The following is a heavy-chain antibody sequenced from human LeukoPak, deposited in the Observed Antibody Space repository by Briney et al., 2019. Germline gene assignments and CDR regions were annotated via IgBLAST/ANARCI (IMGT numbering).Heavy chain of an antibody. D-gene: IGHD3-22*01. CDR2: IPYDGSYK. CDR3: AKESESYDSSGSTFDY. J-gene: IGHJ4*02. Sequence: GRSLRLSCAASGFTFSNFAMHWVRQAPGKGLEWVSVIPYDGSYKYYADSVKGRFTISRDNSKNTLYLQMNSLRAEDTAVYYCAKESESYDSSGSTFDYWGQGTLVTVSS. V-gene: IGHV3-30*04. CDR1: GFTFSNFA.